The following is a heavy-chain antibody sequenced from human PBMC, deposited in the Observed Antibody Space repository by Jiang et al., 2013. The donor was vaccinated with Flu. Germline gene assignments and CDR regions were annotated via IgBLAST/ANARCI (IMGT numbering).Heavy chain of an antibody. CDR3: AGSMTTGLFAY. CDR2: IFSNGYT. J-gene: IGHJ4*02. D-gene: IGHD4-11*01. Sequence: GLVKPSETLSLTCTVSRGSISSFYWSWMRQPPGKGLEWIGFIFSNGYTNHNPSLKSRVTISLDTSKNQFSLKLTSLTAADTAVYYCAGSMTTGLFAYWGQGSLVTVSS. CDR1: RGSISSFY. V-gene: IGHV4-59*01.